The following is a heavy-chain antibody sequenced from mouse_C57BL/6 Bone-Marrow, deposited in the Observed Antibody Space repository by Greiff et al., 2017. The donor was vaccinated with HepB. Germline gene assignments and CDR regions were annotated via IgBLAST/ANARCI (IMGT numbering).Heavy chain of an antibody. Sequence: EVKLMESGPVLVKPGASVKMSCKASGYTFTDYYMNWVKQSHGKSLEWIGVINPYNGGTSYNQKFKGKATLTVDKSSSTAYMELNSLTSEDSAVYYCARYSNYYGSSYDDYWGQGTTLTVSS. CDR2: INPYNGGT. J-gene: IGHJ2*01. V-gene: IGHV1-19*01. D-gene: IGHD1-1*01. CDR3: ARYSNYYGSSYDDY. CDR1: GYTFTDYY.